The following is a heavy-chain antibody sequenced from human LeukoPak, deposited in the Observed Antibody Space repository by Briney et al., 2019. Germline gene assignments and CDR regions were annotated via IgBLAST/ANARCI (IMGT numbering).Heavy chain of an antibody. Sequence: SETLSLTCAVYGGSFSGYYWSWIRQPPGKGLEWIGEINHSGSTNYNPSLKSRVTISVDTSKNQFSLKLSSVTAVDTAVYYCATRGVVPAAMMDNWFDPWGQGTLVTVSS. CDR2: INHSGST. V-gene: IGHV4-34*01. D-gene: IGHD2-2*01. CDR3: ATRGVVPAAMMDNWFDP. J-gene: IGHJ5*02. CDR1: GGSFSGYY.